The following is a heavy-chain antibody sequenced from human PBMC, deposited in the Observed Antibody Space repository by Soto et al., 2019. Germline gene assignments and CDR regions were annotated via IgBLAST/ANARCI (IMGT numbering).Heavy chain of an antibody. D-gene: IGHD3-22*01. CDR3: ARVAYYYHSSGYYLFYY. CDR1: GGSVSSGSYY. CDR2: IYYSGGT. J-gene: IGHJ4*02. Sequence: QVQLQESGPGLVKPSETLSLNCTVSGGSVSSGSYYWSWIRQPQGKGMEWIGYIYYSGGTNYNTSLMSRVTTAVDTSKNHFSLKLCSVTASDTAVYYCARVAYYYHSSGYYLFYYWVQGTLVTVSS. V-gene: IGHV4-61*01.